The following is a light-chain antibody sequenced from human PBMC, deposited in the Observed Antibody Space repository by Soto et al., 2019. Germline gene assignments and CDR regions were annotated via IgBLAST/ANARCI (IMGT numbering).Light chain of an antibody. Sequence: EVVLTQSPGTLSLSPGERATLSCRASQGVSNSYLAWYQQKPGQAPRLLIYGASSRATGIPDRFSGSGSGTDFTLTISRLEPGDFAVYYCQHYDTSLIFGGGTKVEIK. V-gene: IGKV3-20*01. J-gene: IGKJ4*01. CDR2: GAS. CDR3: QHYDTSLI. CDR1: QGVSNSY.